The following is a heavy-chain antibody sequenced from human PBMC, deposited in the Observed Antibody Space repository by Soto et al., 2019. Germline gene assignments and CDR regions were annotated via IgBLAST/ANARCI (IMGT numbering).Heavy chain of an antibody. V-gene: IGHV1-18*01. D-gene: IGHD3-16*01. CDR1: GYTFTNFG. CDR3: ARGGTPIAY. J-gene: IGHJ4*02. Sequence: QVQLVQSGAEVKKPGASVKVSCKASGYTFTNFGISWVRQAPGQGLEWMGWISAYNGNTNSAQKFQDRVTMTTDTATSAAYMELRSLRSDDRAIQYCARGGTPIAYWGQGTLVTVSS. CDR2: ISAYNGNT.